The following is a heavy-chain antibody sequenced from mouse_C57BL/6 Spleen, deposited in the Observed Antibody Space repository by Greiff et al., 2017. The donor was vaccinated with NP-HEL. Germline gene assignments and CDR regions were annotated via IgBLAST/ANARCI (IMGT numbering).Heavy chain of an antibody. CDR1: GYTFTSYT. Sequence: VKLQESGAELARPGASVKMSCKASGYTFTSYTMHWVKQRPGQGLEWIGYINPSSGYTKYIQKFKDKATLTADKSSSTAYMQLSSLTSEDSAVYYCARAYDYGAWFAYWGQGTLVTVSA. CDR2: INPSSGYT. J-gene: IGHJ3*01. V-gene: IGHV1-4*01. D-gene: IGHD2-4*01. CDR3: ARAYDYGAWFAY.